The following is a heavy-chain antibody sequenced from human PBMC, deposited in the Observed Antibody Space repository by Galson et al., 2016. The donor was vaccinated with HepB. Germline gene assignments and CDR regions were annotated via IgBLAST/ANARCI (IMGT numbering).Heavy chain of an antibody. CDR3: RKPKSGSSGAQVES. Sequence: SLRLSCAASGFTFSNSAMTWVRQAPGKGLEWVSSICGAADRTYYADSVKGRFTISRDNSRATLHMEMNGLSDDDTAVYYCRKPKSGSSGAQVESWGHGTLVIVSS. V-gene: IGHV3-23*01. CDR1: GFTFSNSA. CDR2: ICGAADRT. J-gene: IGHJ5*01. D-gene: IGHD5-18*01.